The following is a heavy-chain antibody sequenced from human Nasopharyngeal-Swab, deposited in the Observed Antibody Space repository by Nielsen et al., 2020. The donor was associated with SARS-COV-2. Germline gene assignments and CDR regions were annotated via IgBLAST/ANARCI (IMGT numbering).Heavy chain of an antibody. J-gene: IGHJ2*01. CDR3: ARGCRYCTPKMYFDL. V-gene: IGHV4-59*01. CDR2: IYYSGST. Sequence: SETLSLTCTVSGGSISSYYWSWIRQPPGKGLEWIGYIYYSGSTNYNPSLKSRVTISVDTSKNQFSLKLSPVTAADTAVYYCARGCRYCTPKMYFDLWGRGTLVTVSS. D-gene: IGHD2-8*01. CDR1: GGSISSYY.